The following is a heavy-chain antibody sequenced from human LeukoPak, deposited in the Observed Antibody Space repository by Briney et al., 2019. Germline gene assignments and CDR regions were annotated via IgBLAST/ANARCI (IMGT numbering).Heavy chain of an antibody. V-gene: IGHV5-51*03. Sequence: GESLKISCKGSGYSFTSYWIGWVRQMPGKGLEWMGIIYPGDSDTRYGLSFQGQVTISADKSISTAYLQWSSLKASDTAMYYCATIPYSSSSVFSDYWGQGTLVTVSS. CDR1: GYSFTSYW. CDR2: IYPGDSDT. D-gene: IGHD6-6*01. CDR3: ATIPYSSSSVFSDY. J-gene: IGHJ4*02.